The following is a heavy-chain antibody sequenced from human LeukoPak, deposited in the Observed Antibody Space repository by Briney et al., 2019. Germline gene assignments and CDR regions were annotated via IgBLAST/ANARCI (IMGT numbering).Heavy chain of an antibody. CDR1: GFTFSTYT. D-gene: IGHD4-17*01. CDR3: ARYGDYEGPY. V-gene: IGHV3-21*01. J-gene: IGHJ4*02. CDR2: ITSSSSYI. Sequence: SGGSLRLSCAASGFTFSTYTMNWVRQAPGKGLEWVSSITSSSSYIYYADSVKGRFTISRDNARNSLYLQMNSLTGEDTAVYYCARYGDYEGPYWGQGTLVTVSS.